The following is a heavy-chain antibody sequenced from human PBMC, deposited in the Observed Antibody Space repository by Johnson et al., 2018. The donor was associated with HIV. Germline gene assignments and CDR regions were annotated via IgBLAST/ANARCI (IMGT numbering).Heavy chain of an antibody. CDR2: INSDGSGT. Sequence: EVQLVESGGGVVQPGGSLRLSCAASGFTFSSYGMHWVRQPPGKGLAWVSRINSDGSGTTYADSAKGRFTISRDNSKNTLYLQMNSLRAEDTAVYYCARDFSSSSNAFDIWGQGTMVTVSS. D-gene: IGHD6-6*01. CDR3: ARDFSSSSNAFDI. V-gene: IGHV3-74*03. J-gene: IGHJ3*02. CDR1: GFTFSSYG.